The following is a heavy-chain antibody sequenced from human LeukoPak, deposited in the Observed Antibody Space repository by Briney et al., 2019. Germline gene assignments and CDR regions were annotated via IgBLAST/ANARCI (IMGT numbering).Heavy chain of an antibody. D-gene: IGHD3-16*02. CDR1: GFTFSGSG. V-gene: IGHV3-23*01. CDR2: SGDSDGST. Sequence: GGSLRLSCAASGFTFSGSGMSWVRQAPGKGLEWISSSGDSDGSTYYADSLKGRFTISRDNSKNTLYLQMNSLRAEDTAVYYCAREGYYDYVWGSYRYIDHWGQGTLVTVSS. CDR3: AREGYYDYVWGSYRYIDH. J-gene: IGHJ4*02.